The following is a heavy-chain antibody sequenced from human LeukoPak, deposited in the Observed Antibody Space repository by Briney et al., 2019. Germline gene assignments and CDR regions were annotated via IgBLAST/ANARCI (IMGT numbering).Heavy chain of an antibody. CDR3: ARREVGAHPFDY. V-gene: IGHV3-48*01. J-gene: IGHJ4*02. D-gene: IGHD1-26*01. Sequence: GGSLRLSCAASGFTFSGYSMNWVRQAPGKGLEWVSYITTSSDTIYYADSVKGRFTISRDNAKNSLYLQMNSLRAEDTAVYYCARREVGAHPFDYWGQGTLVTVSS. CDR1: GFTFSGYS. CDR2: ITTSSDTI.